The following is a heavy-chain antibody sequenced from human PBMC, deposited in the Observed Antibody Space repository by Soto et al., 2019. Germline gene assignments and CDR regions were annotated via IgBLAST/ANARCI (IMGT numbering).Heavy chain of an antibody. V-gene: IGHV1-3*01. Sequence: KVSCKASGYTFTSYAMHWVRQAPGQRLEWMGWINAGNGNTKYSQKFQGRVTITRDTSASTAYMELSSLRSEDTAVYYCARGGSLYWYFDLWGRGTLVTVSS. CDR3: ARGGSLYWYFDL. CDR2: INAGNGNT. J-gene: IGHJ2*01. D-gene: IGHD1-26*01. CDR1: GYTFTSYA.